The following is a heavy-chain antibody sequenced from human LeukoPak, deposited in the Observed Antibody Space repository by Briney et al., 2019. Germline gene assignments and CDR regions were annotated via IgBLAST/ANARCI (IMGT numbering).Heavy chain of an antibody. D-gene: IGHD2-15*01. V-gene: IGHV1-2*06. Sequence: ASVKVSCKASGYTFTGYYMHWVRQAPGQGLEWMGRINPNSGGTNYAQKFQGRVTMTRDTSISTAYMELSRLRSDDTAVYYCASYCRGGSCYPNRFDYWGQGTLVTVSS. CDR3: ASYCRGGSCYPNRFDY. J-gene: IGHJ4*02. CDR1: GYTFTGYY. CDR2: INPNSGGT.